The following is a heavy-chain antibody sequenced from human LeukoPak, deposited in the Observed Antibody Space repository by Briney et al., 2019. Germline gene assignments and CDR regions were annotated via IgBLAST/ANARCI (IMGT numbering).Heavy chain of an antibody. V-gene: IGHV3-23*01. CDR1: GFTFSNHG. CDR3: ATSFTRISILMQK. J-gene: IGHJ4*02. Sequence: PGGSLRLSCAASGFTFSNHGLNWVRQAPGKGLEWVSAISDGGETFYADSVKGRSTISRDNSKNTLYLQMNSLRAVDTALYYCATSFTRISILMQKWGQGALVTVSS. CDR2: ISDGGET. D-gene: IGHD2-8*01.